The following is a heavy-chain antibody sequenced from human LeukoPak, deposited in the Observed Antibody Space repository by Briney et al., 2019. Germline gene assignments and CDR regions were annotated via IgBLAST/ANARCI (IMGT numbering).Heavy chain of an antibody. CDR2: INHSGST. CDR3: ARGARSVDIVATISRGPTHWFV. Sequence: PGGSLRLSCAASGFTFSNVFMSWIRQPPGKGLEWIGEINHSGSTNYNPSLKSRVTISVDTSKNQFSLKLSSVTAADTAVYYCARGARSVDIVATISRGPTHWFVWGQGTLVTVSS. CDR1: GFTFSNVF. V-gene: IGHV4-34*01. D-gene: IGHD5-12*01. J-gene: IGHJ4*02.